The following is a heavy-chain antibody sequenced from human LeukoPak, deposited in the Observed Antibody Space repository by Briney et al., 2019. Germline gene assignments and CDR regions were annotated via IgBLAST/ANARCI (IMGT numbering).Heavy chain of an antibody. V-gene: IGHV3-11*04. CDR1: GFSPSDYY. CDR3: VRERGGATYRIFDL. Sequence: GGSPRLSRAPSGFSPSDYYMTSIRQAPGKGLECISYISGSSSTIYSAKSVKGRFTISRDNAKTSLYLQMNSRRADDTALYYCVRERGGATYRIFDLWGQGTMVTVSS. J-gene: IGHJ4*02. CDR2: ISGSSSTI. D-gene: IGHD3-10*01.